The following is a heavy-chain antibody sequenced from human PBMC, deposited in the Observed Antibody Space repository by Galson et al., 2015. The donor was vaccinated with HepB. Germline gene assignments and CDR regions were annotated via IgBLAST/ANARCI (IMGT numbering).Heavy chain of an antibody. J-gene: IGHJ4*02. Sequence: SLRLSCAGFGFSFSVYWMNWVRQAPGKGLEWVANIKQDGSEKYYVDSVRGRFTISRDNAQNSLYLQMNNLRAEDTAVFYCARSIDYYATSGHHPEYYFDYRGQGTQVTVSS. V-gene: IGHV3-7*01. D-gene: IGHD3-22*01. CDR1: GFSFSVYW. CDR2: IKQDGSEK. CDR3: ARSIDYYATSGHHPEYYFDY.